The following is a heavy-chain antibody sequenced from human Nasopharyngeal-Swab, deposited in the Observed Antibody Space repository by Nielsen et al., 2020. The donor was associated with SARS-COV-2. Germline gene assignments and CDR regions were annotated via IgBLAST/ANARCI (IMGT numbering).Heavy chain of an antibody. CDR1: GFTFDDYA. J-gene: IGHJ3*02. CDR2: ISWNSGSI. D-gene: IGHD2-15*01. CDR3: AKDMVAAPSGAFDI. Sequence: SLKISCAASGFTFDDYAMHWVRQAPGKGLEWVSGISWNSGSIGYADSVKGRFTIPRDNAKNSLYLQMNSLRAEDTALYYCAKDMVAAPSGAFDIWGQGTMVTVSS. V-gene: IGHV3-9*01.